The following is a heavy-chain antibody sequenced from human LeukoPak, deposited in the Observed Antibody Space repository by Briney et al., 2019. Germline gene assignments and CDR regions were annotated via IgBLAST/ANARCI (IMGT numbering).Heavy chain of an antibody. Sequence: SETLSLTCTVSGGSISSYYWSWIRQPPGKGLEWIGYIYTSGSTNYNPSLKSRVTISVDTSKNQFSLKLSSVTAADTAVYCCARCAISMEYYYYYYMDVWGKGTTVTVSS. CDR2: IYTSGST. J-gene: IGHJ6*03. CDR3: ARCAISMEYYYYYYMDV. V-gene: IGHV4-4*09. D-gene: IGHD2-21*01. CDR1: GGSISSYY.